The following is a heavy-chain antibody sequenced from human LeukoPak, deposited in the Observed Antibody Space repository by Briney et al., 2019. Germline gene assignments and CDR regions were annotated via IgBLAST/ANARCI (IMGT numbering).Heavy chain of an antibody. Sequence: ASVSVSFTASGYTFTDYNMHWVRQAPGQGLAWMGWINPYSGVTNYAQKFQARVTMTRDTSIRTAYMEMSSLESEDTAVYYCARGGCSSTSCYAYDFWGQGTLVTVSS. D-gene: IGHD2-2*01. CDR2: INPYSGVT. V-gene: IGHV1-2*02. J-gene: IGHJ4*02. CDR3: ARGGCSSTSCYAYDF. CDR1: GYTFTDYN.